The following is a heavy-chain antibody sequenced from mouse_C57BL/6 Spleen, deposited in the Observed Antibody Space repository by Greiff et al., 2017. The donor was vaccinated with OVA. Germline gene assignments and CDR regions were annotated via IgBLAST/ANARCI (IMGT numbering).Heavy chain of an antibody. CDR2: ISDGGSYT. CDR3: ARDRELYYFDY. CDR1: GFTFSSYA. V-gene: IGHV5-4*01. Sequence: EVNVVESGGGLVKPGGSLKLSCAASGFTFSSYAMSWVRQTPEKRLEWVATISDGGSYTYYPDNVKGRFTISRDNAKNNLYLQMSHLKSEDTAMYYCARDRELYYFDYWGQGTTLTVSS. J-gene: IGHJ2*01. D-gene: IGHD3-3*01.